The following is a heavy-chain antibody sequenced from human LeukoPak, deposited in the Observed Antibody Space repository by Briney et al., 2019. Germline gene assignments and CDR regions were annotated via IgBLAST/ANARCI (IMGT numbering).Heavy chain of an antibody. Sequence: PLETLSLTCTVSGGSISSGGYYWSWIRQHPGKGLEWIGYIYYSGSTYYNPSLKSRVTISVDTSKNQFSLKLSSVTAADTAVYYCARGVLLWFGELFDYWGQGTLVTVSS. V-gene: IGHV4-31*03. J-gene: IGHJ4*02. CDR2: IYYSGST. CDR3: ARGVLLWFGELFDY. D-gene: IGHD3-10*01. CDR1: GGSISSGGYY.